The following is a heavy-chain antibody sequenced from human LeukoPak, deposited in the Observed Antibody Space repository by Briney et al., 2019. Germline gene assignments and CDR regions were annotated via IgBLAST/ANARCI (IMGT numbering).Heavy chain of an antibody. Sequence: PSETLSLTCAVYGGSFSGYYWSWIRQPPGKGLEWIGEINHSGSTNYNPSLKSRVTISVDTSKNQFSLKLSSVTAADTAVYYCARGGGGMTTVVTDSAGAYYFDYWGQGTLVTVSS. CDR3: ARGGGGMTTVVTDSAGAYYFDY. CDR2: INHSGST. J-gene: IGHJ4*02. D-gene: IGHD4-23*01. CDR1: GGSFSGYY. V-gene: IGHV4-34*01.